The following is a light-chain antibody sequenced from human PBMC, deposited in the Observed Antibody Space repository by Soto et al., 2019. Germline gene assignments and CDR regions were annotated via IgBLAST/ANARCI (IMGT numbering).Light chain of an antibody. J-gene: IGLJ1*01. CDR2: GNS. CDR3: QSFGSSLSGYV. V-gene: IGLV1-40*01. CDR1: SSNIGAGYD. Sequence: QSVLTQPPSVSGAPGQRVTISCTGSSSNIGAGYDVHWYQQLPGTAPKLLIYGNSNRPSGVPDRFSGSKSGTSASLAITGLQAEGEADYYCQSFGSSLSGYVFGTGTKVTVL.